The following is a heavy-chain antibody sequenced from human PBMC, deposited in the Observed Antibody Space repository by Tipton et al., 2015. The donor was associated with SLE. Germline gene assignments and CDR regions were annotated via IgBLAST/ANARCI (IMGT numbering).Heavy chain of an antibody. J-gene: IGHJ3*01. D-gene: IGHD3-10*01. CDR3: ARHRGYDYYGSGSNRPFDV. Sequence: TLSLTCTVSGGSISSSDNYWGWVRQSPGKGPEYLGTIFYGGITYYNPSLKSRVTISIDTSMNQFSLRLSSVTAADTAVYYCARHRGYDYYGSGSNRPFDVWGQGTMVTVSS. V-gene: IGHV4-39*07. CDR2: IFYGGIT. CDR1: GGSISSSDNY.